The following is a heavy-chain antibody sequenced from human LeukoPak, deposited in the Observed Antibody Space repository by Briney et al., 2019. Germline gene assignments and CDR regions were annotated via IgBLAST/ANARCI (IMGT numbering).Heavy chain of an antibody. CDR2: ITWNSGST. J-gene: IGHJ4*02. CDR1: GFSFDDYA. D-gene: IGHD2-2*01. CDR3: AKDACSGTSCSFDY. V-gene: IGHV3-9*01. Sequence: AGRSLRLSCAASGFSFDDYAMHWVRQAPGKGLEWVSGITWNSGSTGYADSVKCRFTISRDNAKNSLFVQMNSLRAEDTALYYCAKDACSGTSCSFDYWGQGTLVTVSS.